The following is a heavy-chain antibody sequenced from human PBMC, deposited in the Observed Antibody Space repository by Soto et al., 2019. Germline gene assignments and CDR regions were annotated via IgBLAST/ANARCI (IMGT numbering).Heavy chain of an antibody. D-gene: IGHD4-17*01. Sequence: GGSLRLSCAASGFTFSSYGMHWVRQAPGKGLEWVAVISYDGSNKYYADSVKGRFTISRDNSKNTLYLQMNSLRAEDTAVYYCAKTYGDYFNYWGQGTLVTVSS. J-gene: IGHJ4*02. CDR2: ISYDGSNK. V-gene: IGHV3-30*18. CDR1: GFTFSSYG. CDR3: AKTYGDYFNY.